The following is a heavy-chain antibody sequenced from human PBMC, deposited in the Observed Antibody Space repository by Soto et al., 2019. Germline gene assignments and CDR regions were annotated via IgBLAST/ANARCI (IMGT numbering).Heavy chain of an antibody. CDR1: GDSVSSNSAA. J-gene: IGHJ3*02. D-gene: IGHD6-19*01. CDR2: TYYRSKWYN. CDR3: ARDQSQWLVTDSNSDAFDI. Sequence: PSQTLSLTCAISGDSVSSNSAAWNWIRQSPSRGLEWLGRTYYRSKWYNDYAVSVKSRITINPDTSKNQFSLQLNSVTPEDTAVYYCARDQSQWLVTDSNSDAFDIWGQGTMVTVSS. V-gene: IGHV6-1*01.